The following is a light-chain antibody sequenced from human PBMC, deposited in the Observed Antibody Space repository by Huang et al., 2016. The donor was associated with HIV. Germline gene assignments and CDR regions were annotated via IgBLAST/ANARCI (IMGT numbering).Light chain of an antibody. CDR3: HQYGSPPFT. V-gene: IGKV3-20*01. J-gene: IGKJ3*01. CDR1: QSSSSSS. CDR2: GAS. Sequence: EIVLTQSPGTLSLSPGERTTLSCRASQSSSSSSLAWYLQKPGQAPTLLIHGASTRATDIPDRFSGSGCVTDFTLTISRLEPEDFAVYYCHQYGSPPFTFGPGTKVDIK.